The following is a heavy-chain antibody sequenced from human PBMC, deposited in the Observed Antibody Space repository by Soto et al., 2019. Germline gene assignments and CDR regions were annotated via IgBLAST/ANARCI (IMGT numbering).Heavy chain of an antibody. CDR2: IYYSGST. J-gene: IGHJ6*02. D-gene: IGHD3-10*01. Sequence: NPSETLSLTCTVSGGSISSYYWSWIRQPPGKGLEWIGYIYYSGSTNYNPSLKSRVTISVDTSKNQFSLKLSSVTAADTAVYYCARDGXXXGSXXXYPVXXXXXXDVXGXGTTVTVSS. CDR1: GGSISSYY. CDR3: ARDGXXXGSXXXYPVXXXXXXDV. V-gene: IGHV4-59*01.